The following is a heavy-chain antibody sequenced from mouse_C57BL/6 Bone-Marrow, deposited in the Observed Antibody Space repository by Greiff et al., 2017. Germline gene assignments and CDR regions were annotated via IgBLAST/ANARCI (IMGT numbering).Heavy chain of an antibody. CDR2: INPSNGGA. CDR1: GYTFTRFW. D-gene: IGHD1-1*01. J-gene: IGHJ2*01. Sequence: QVQLQQPGTELVKPGASVKLSCKASGYTFTRFWMHWVKHRPGQGLVWNGNINPSNGGANYNEKFKSKATLTVDKSSSTAYMQLSSLTSEDSAVYYCASSGDYYGSRIGYYFDYWGQGTTLTVSS. CDR3: ASSGDYYGSRIGYYFDY. V-gene: IGHV1-53*01.